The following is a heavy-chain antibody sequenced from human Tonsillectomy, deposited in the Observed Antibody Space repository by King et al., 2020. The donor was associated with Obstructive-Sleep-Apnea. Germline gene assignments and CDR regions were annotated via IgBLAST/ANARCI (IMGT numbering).Heavy chain of an antibody. CDR3: AKATAAAGTFADY. CDR1: GFSFSSYG. Sequence: QLVQSGGGVVQPGGSLRLSCAASGFSFSSYGMHWVRQAPGKGLEGVAFIRYDGSNKYYADSVKGRFTISRDTSKKTLYLQMNSLRAEDTAVFYCAKATAAAGTFADYWGQGTLVTVSS. J-gene: IGHJ4*02. CDR2: IRYDGSNK. D-gene: IGHD6-13*01. V-gene: IGHV3-30*02.